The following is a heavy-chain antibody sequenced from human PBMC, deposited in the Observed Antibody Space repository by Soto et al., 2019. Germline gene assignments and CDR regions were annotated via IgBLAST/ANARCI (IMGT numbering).Heavy chain of an antibody. CDR3: GCCTELVIYLFFDY. CDR2: VNPTGRLL. D-gene: IGHD2-21*01. J-gene: IGHJ4*01. CDR1: GDSFTTYY. V-gene: IGHV1-46*01. Sequence: QVQLVQSGAEVKKPGASVKLSCKASGDSFTTYYVHWVRQAAGQGPEWLGTVNPTGRLLHYAQSFQGRVTIARDPSTRTVSMDLSRPSSEATAIYYCGCCTELVIYLFFDYWGQGALVTVAS.